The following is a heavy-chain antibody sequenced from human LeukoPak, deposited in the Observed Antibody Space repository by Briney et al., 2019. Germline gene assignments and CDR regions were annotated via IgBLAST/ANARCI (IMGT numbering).Heavy chain of an antibody. CDR3: ATPLYSSSWYYFDY. CDR2: IYYSGST. J-gene: IGHJ4*02. CDR1: GGSISSYY. Sequence: KPSETLSLTCTVSGGSISSYYWSWIRQPPGKGLEWIGYIYYSGSTNYNPSLKSRVTIPVDTSKNQFSLKLSSVTAADTAVYYCATPLYSSSWYYFDYWGQGTLVTVSS. V-gene: IGHV4-59*01. D-gene: IGHD6-13*01.